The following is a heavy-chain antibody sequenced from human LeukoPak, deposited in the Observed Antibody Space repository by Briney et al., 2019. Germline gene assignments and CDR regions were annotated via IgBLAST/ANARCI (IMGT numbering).Heavy chain of an antibody. CDR3: ARVGPSGSYYEY. V-gene: IGHV1-2*02. J-gene: IGHJ4*02. CDR1: GYTFTGYY. D-gene: IGHD1-26*01. CDR2: IKPNSGGT. Sequence: EASVKVSCKASGYTFTGYYMHWVRQAPGQGLEWMGWIKPNSGGTNYAQKFQGRVTMTRDTSISTAYMELSRLRSDDTAVYYCARVGPSGSYYEYWGQGTLVTVSS.